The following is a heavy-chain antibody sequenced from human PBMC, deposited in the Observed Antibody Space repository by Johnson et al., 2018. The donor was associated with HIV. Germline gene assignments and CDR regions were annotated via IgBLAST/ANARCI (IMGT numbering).Heavy chain of an antibody. V-gene: IGHV3-20*04. CDR1: GFTFDDYG. CDR2: INWNGGRT. J-gene: IGHJ3*02. Sequence: VQLVESGGGLVQPGRSLRLSCAASGFTFDDYGMSWVRQAPGKGLEWVSGINWNGGRTGYADSVKGRFTISRDHAKNSLYLQMNSLRAEDTAVYYCARDGMHYDFWSGYAPDAFDIWGQGTMVTVSS. D-gene: IGHD3-3*01. CDR3: ARDGMHYDFWSGYAPDAFDI.